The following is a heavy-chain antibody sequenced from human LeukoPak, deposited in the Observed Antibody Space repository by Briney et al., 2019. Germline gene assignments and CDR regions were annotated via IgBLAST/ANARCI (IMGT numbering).Heavy chain of an antibody. CDR2: ISGSGGST. J-gene: IGHJ6*02. V-gene: IGHV3-23*01. D-gene: IGHD6-13*01. CDR3: AKSSSSWTPYCGMDV. Sequence: GGSLRLSCAASGFTLSNYAMSWVRQTPGKGLEWVSGISGSGGSTYYADSVKGRFTISRDNSKNTLHLQMNSLRAEDTAVYYCAKSSSSWTPYCGMDVWGQGTTVTVSS. CDR1: GFTLSNYA.